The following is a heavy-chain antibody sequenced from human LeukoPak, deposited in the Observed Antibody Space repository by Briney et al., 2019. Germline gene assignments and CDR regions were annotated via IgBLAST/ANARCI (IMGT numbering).Heavy chain of an antibody. J-gene: IGHJ6*04. D-gene: IGHD3-10*01. Sequence: GGSLRLSCAASGFTFSSYAMHWVRQAPGKGLVWVAVISYDGSNKYYADSVKGRFTISRDNSKNTLYLQMNSLRAEDTAVYYCARSSGWGVIIIPYYYYGMDVWGKGTTVTVSS. CDR1: GFTFSSYA. V-gene: IGHV3-30*04. CDR3: ARSSGWGVIIIPYYYYGMDV. CDR2: ISYDGSNK.